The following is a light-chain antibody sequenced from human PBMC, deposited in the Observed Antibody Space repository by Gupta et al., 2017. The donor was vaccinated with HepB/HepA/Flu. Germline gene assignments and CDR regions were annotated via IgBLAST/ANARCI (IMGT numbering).Light chain of an antibody. CDR1: QSVSSN. CDR3: QQYNNWPPWT. V-gene: IGKV3-15*01. J-gene: IGKJ1*01. Sequence: IVTTQSPATLSVSPGERATLSCRASQSVSSNLAWYQQKPGQAPRLLIYGSSTRATGIPARFSGSGSGTEFTLTIRRLQSEDFAVYYCQQYNNWPPWTFGQGTTVEIK. CDR2: GSS.